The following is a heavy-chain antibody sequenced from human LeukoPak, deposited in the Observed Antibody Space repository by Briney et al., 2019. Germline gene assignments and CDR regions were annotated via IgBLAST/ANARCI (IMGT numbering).Heavy chain of an antibody. Sequence: GGSLRLSCAASGFTFSSYVMHWVRQAPGKGLEWVAFIRYDGSNKYYADSVKGRFTISRDNSKNTLYLQMNSLRAEDTAVYYCAKDLDYYDSSGYGYFDYWGQGTLVTVSS. CDR2: IRYDGSNK. D-gene: IGHD3-22*01. CDR1: GFTFSSYV. V-gene: IGHV3-30*02. J-gene: IGHJ4*02. CDR3: AKDLDYYDSSGYGYFDY.